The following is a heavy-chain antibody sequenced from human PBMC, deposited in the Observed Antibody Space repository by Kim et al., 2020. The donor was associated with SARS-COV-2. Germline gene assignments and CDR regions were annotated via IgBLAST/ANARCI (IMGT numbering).Heavy chain of an antibody. CDR2: FDPEDGET. Sequence: ASVKVSCKVSGYTLTELSMHWVRQAPGKGLEWMGGFDPEDGETIYAQKFQGRVTMTEDTSTDTAYMELSSLRSEDTAVYYCAVVLWFGARNWFDPWGQGTLVTVSS. J-gene: IGHJ5*02. D-gene: IGHD3-10*01. CDR1: GYTLTELS. V-gene: IGHV1-24*01. CDR3: AVVLWFGARNWFDP.